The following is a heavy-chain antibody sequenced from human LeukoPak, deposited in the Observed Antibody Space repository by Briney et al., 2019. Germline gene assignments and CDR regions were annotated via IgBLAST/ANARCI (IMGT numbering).Heavy chain of an antibody. J-gene: IGHJ6*02. CDR2: IKSNTDGGTT. CDR3: AKGLRYCSGGSCPTPYYYYYGMDV. D-gene: IGHD2-15*01. V-gene: IGHV3-15*01. CDR1: GLTFTKAW. Sequence: GGSLRLSCAASGLTFTKAWMTWVRQAPGEGLEWVGRIKSNTDGGTTDYAAPVKGRFTISRDDSKNTLYLQMNSLRAEDTAVYYCAKGLRYCSGGSCPTPYYYYYGMDVWGQGTTVTVSS.